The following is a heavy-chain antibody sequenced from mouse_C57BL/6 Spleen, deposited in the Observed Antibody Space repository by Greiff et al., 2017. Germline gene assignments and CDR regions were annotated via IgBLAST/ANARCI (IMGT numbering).Heavy chain of an antibody. CDR2: INYDGSSP. J-gene: IGHJ2*01. D-gene: IGHD2-3*01. CDR3: ARDDGYYGY. Sequence: DVQLVESEGGLVQPGSSMKLSCTASGFTFSDYYMAWVRQVPEKGLEWVANINYDGSSPYYLDALTSRFNISRDNAKNILYLQMSSLKSEDTATYYCARDDGYYGYWGQGTTLTVAS. V-gene: IGHV5-16*01. CDR1: GFTFSDYY.